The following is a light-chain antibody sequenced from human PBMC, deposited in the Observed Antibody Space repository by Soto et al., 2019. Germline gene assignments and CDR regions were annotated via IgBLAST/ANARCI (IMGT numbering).Light chain of an antibody. J-gene: IGLJ1*01. CDR1: SSDFGGYNY. CDR3: GSWDSSLSAYV. V-gene: IGLV2-11*01. Sequence: QPVLTQPRSVSGSPGQSVTISCTGTSSDFGGYNYVSWYQHHPGKAPKLMIYDVSERPSGVPDRFSGSKSGTSATLGITGFQTGDEADYYCGSWDSSLSAYVFGTGTKVTVL. CDR2: DVS.